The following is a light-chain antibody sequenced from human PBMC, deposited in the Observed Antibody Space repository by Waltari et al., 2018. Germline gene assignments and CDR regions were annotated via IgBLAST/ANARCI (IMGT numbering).Light chain of an antibody. CDR1: QSISNW. Sequence: IQVTQSPSTLSASVGDRVTIPCRATQSISNWLAWYQQQPGKAPKLLIYKASTLESGVPSRFSGSGSGTEFTLTISSLQPDDFATYFCQQYNNYTPKTFGQGTKVDIK. CDR2: KAS. CDR3: QQYNNYTPKT. V-gene: IGKV1-5*01. J-gene: IGKJ1*01.